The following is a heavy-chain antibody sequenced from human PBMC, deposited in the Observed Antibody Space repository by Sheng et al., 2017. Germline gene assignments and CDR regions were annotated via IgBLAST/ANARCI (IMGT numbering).Heavy chain of an antibody. CDR3: ARDGYYDFWSGYPWGY. V-gene: IGHV4-39*07. CDR2: IYYSGST. Sequence: QLQLQESGPGLVKPSETLSLTCTVSGGSISSSSYYWGWIRQPPGKGLEWIGSIYYSGSTYYNPSLKSRVTISVDTSKNQFSLKLSSVTAADTAVYYCARDGYYDFWSGYPWGYWGQGTLVTVSS. CDR1: GGSISSSSYY. J-gene: IGHJ4*02. D-gene: IGHD3-3*01.